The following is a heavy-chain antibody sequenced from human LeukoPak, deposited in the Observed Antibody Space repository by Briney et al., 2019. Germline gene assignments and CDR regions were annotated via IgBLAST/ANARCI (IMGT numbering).Heavy chain of an antibody. V-gene: IGHV3-9*01. CDR2: MRWNIGSI. D-gene: IGHD2-15*01. CDR3: AKDKGCSGGSCYYYYYGMDV. CDR1: GFTFDDYA. J-gene: IGHJ6*02. Sequence: AGGSLRLSCAASGFTFDDYAMHWVRQAPGRGGEGVSGMRWNIGSIGYADSVKGRFTTSRENAKNSLYLQMNSLRAEDTALYYCAKDKGCSGGSCYYYYYGMDVWGQGTTVTVSS.